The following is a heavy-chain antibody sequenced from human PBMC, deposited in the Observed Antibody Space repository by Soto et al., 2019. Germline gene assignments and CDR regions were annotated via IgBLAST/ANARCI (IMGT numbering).Heavy chain of an antibody. Sequence: EVQVLESGGGLVQPGGSLRLSCAASGFTFSRSVMTWFRQAPGKGLEWVSTISGSGGETYYADSVKGRFTISRDNSKNILYLQMNSLRAEDTAVYYCAEDPWYTRSWFDYWGQGTLVTVSS. CDR3: AEDPWYTRSWFDY. CDR1: GFTFSRSV. J-gene: IGHJ4*02. CDR2: ISGSGGET. D-gene: IGHD6-13*01. V-gene: IGHV3-23*01.